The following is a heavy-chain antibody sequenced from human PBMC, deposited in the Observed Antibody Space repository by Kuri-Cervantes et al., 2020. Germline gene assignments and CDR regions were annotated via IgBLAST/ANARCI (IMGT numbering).Heavy chain of an antibody. CDR1: GGSISSYY. CDR3: ARGGIIEDNYYDSSGYKNFDY. J-gene: IGHJ4*02. V-gene: IGHV4-59*12. D-gene: IGHD3-22*01. CDR2: IYYSGST. Sequence: ESLKISCTVSGGSISSYYWSWIRQPPGKGLEWIGSIYYSGSTYYNPSLKSRVTISVETSKNQFSLKLSSVTAADTAVYFCARGGIIEDNYYDSSGYKNFDYWGQGTLVTVSS.